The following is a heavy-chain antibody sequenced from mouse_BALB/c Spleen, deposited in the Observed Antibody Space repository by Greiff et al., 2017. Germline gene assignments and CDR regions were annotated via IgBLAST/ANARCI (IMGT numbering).Heavy chain of an antibody. J-gene: IGHJ4*01. D-gene: IGHD2-10*02. CDR2: FYPGDGST. CDR3: ARALYGNYGAMDY. V-gene: IGHV1S56*01. Sequence: QVQLKQSGPELVKPGALVRISCKASGYTFTSYDINGVKQSPGQGLEGIGWFYPGDGSTKYNEKFKGKATLTADKSSSTAYMQLSSLTSENSAVYFCARALYGNYGAMDYWGQGTSVTVSS. CDR1: GYTFTSYD.